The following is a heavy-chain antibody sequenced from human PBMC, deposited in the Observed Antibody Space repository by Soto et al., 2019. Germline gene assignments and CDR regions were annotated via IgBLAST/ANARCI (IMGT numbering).Heavy chain of an antibody. CDR2: ISAYNGNT. CDR3: ARDQEQGVDTALYGMDV. CDR1: GYTFTSYG. Sequence: QVQLVQSGAEVKKPGASVKVSCKASGYTFTSYGISWVRQAPGQGLEWMGWISAYNGNTNYAQKLQGRVTMTTDTSKSTAYMELRSLRSDDTAVYYCARDQEQGVDTALYGMDVWGQGTTVTVSS. D-gene: IGHD5-18*01. J-gene: IGHJ6*02. V-gene: IGHV1-18*01.